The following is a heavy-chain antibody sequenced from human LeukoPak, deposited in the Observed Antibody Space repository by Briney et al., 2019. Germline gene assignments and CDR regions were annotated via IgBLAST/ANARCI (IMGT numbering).Heavy chain of an antibody. D-gene: IGHD2-2*01. CDR2: ITLSGGNT. J-gene: IGHJ6*03. V-gene: IGHV3-23*01. CDR1: GFTFSNFA. CDR3: AKRGNPAVGHHYLDV. Sequence: GGSLRLSCAASGFTFSNFAMTWVRQAPGKGLEWVSSITLSGGNTFYADSVMGRFTVSRDNSKNTLYLQMNSLSAEDTAVYYCAKRGNPAVGHHYLDVWGKGTTVSVSS.